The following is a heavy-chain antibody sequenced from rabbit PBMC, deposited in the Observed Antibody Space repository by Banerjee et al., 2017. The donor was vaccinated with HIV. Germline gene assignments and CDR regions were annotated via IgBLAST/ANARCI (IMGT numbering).Heavy chain of an antibody. CDR2: INGGSSGST. V-gene: IGHV1S40*01. J-gene: IGHJ4*01. CDR1: GLSFSSSTY. Sequence: QSLEESGGDLVKPGASLTLTCTASGLSFSSSTYMCWVRQAPGKGLEWIACINGGSSGSTAYASWAKGRFTISKTSSTTVTLQVTSLTAADTATYFCARDGGAYDMDLWGQGTLVTDS. CDR3: ARDGGAYDMDL. D-gene: IGHD6-1*01.